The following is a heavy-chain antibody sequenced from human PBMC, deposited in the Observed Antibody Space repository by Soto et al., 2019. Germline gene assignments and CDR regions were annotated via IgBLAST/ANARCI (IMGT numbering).Heavy chain of an antibody. J-gene: IGHJ6*02. Sequence: SETLSLTCSVSGASISSGDYYWSWIRQHPGKGLEWIGYIYYSGSTYYNPSLKSRVTISVDTSKNQFSLKLSSVTAADTAVYYCGRQPGHCGGSTCFGYYSVDVWGQGTTVTVSS. V-gene: IGHV4-30-4*08. CDR2: IYYSGST. CDR3: GRQPGHCGGSTCFGYYSVDV. D-gene: IGHD2-15*01. CDR1: GASISSGDYY.